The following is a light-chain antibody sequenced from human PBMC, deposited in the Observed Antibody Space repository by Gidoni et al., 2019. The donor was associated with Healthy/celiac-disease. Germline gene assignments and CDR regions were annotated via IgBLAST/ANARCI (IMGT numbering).Light chain of an antibody. J-gene: IGKJ4*01. CDR2: VAS. V-gene: IGKV3-11*01. Sequence: ELVLTQSPATLPLSPGERATLSCRASQSVSRYLAWYHQKPGQAPRLLIYVASNRATGIPARFSGSGSGTDFTLTISSLEPEDFAVYYCQQRSNWPSLTVGGGTKVEIK. CDR1: QSVSRY. CDR3: QQRSNWPSLT.